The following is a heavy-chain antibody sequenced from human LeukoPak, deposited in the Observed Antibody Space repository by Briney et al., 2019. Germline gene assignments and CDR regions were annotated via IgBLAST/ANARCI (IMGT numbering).Heavy chain of an antibody. V-gene: IGHV3-9*01. CDR2: ISWNSGSI. Sequence: SLRLSCAASGFTFSSYSMNWVRQAPGKGLEWVSGISWNSGSIGYADSVKGRFTISRDNAKNSLYLQMNSLRAEDTALYYCAKGGAGTGFYYFDYWGQGTLVTVSS. J-gene: IGHJ4*02. D-gene: IGHD6-19*01. CDR1: GFTFSSYS. CDR3: AKGGAGTGFYYFDY.